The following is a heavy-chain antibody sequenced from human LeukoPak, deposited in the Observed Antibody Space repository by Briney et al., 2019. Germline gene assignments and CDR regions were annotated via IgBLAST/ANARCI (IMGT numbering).Heavy chain of an antibody. J-gene: IGHJ6*03. CDR2: IHYSGST. Sequence: SETLSLTCTVSGGSISSYYWSWIRQPPGKGLEWIGYIHYSGSTNYNPSLKSRVTISVDTSKNQFSLKLSSVTAADTAVYYCARDGQETTVTTTYYYYYMDVWGKGTTVTVSS. V-gene: IGHV4-59*01. CDR1: GGSISSYY. CDR3: ARDGQETTVTTTYYYYYMDV. D-gene: IGHD4-11*01.